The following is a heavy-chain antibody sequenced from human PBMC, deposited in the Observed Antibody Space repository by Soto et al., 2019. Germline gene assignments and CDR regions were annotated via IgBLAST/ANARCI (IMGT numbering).Heavy chain of an antibody. CDR2: ISGSGGST. CDR3: AKGEGEVWFGEPYDY. CDR1: GFTFSSYA. D-gene: IGHD3-10*01. J-gene: IGHJ4*02. Sequence: PGGSLRLSCAASGFTFSSYAMSWVRQAPGKGLEWVSAISGSGGSTYYADSVKGRFTISRDNSKNTLYLQMNSLRAEDTAVYYCAKGEGEVWFGEPYDYWGQGTLVTVSS. V-gene: IGHV3-23*01.